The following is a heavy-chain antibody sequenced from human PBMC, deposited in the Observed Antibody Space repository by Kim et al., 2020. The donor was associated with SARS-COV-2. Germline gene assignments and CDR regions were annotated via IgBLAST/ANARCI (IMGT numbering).Heavy chain of an antibody. Sequence: SETLSLTCTVSGGSISSYYWSWIRQPAGKGLEWIGRIYTSGSTNYNPSLKSRVTMSVDTSKNQFSLKLSSVTAADTAVYYCARERILLWFGELSSRGAFDIWGQGTMVTVSS. CDR3: ARERILLWFGELSSRGAFDI. J-gene: IGHJ3*02. CDR2: IYTSGST. V-gene: IGHV4-4*07. D-gene: IGHD3-10*01. CDR1: GGSISSYY.